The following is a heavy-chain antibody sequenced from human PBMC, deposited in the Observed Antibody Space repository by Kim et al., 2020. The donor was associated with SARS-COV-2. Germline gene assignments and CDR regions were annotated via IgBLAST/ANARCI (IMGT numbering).Heavy chain of an antibody. J-gene: IGHJ4*02. CDR1: GFTVSSFY. CDR2: IYSGGST. V-gene: IGHV3-66*01. CDR3: ARESSQVGFGY. D-gene: IGHD1-26*01. Sequence: GGSLRLSCAASGFTVSSFYMTWVRQAPGKGLEWVSVIYSGGSTYYADSVKGRFTISRDNSKNTLYLQMNSLRAEDTAVYYCARESSQVGFGYWGQGTLVTVSS.